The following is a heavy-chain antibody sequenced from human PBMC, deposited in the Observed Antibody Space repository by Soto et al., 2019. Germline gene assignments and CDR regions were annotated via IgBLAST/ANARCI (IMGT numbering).Heavy chain of an antibody. CDR2: ISSSSSTI. V-gene: IGHV3-48*02. CDR3: ARDQSFQNSGSHPFDY. CDR1: GFTFSSYS. D-gene: IGHD1-26*01. Sequence: GGSLRLSCAASGFTFSSYSMNWVRQAPGKGLEWVSYISSSSSTIYYADSVKGRLTISRDNAKNSLYLQMNSLRDEDTAVYYCARDQSFQNSGSHPFDYWGQGTLVTVSS. J-gene: IGHJ4*02.